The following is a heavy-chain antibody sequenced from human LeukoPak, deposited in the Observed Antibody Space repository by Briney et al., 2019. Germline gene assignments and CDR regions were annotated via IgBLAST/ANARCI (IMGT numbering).Heavy chain of an antibody. CDR1: GGTFSSYA. V-gene: IGHV1-69*13. CDR2: IIPIFGTA. Sequence: SVKVSCKASGGTFSSYAISWVRQAPGQGLEWMRGIIPIFGTANYAQKFQGRVTITADESTSAAYMELSSLRSEDTAVYYCARLGNGWLVRNYYYYGMDVWGQGTTVTVSS. CDR3: ARLGNGWLVRNYYYYGMDV. D-gene: IGHD6-19*01. J-gene: IGHJ6*02.